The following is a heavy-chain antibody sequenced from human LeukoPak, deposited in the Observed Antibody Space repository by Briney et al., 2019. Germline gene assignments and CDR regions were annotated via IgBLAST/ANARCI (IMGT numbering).Heavy chain of an antibody. D-gene: IGHD2-2*01. CDR2: ISSSSSSTI. J-gene: IGHJ4*02. CDR3: ARDLGFCSNTNCPLDY. CDR1: GFTFSSYS. V-gene: IGHV3-48*01. Sequence: PGGSLRLSCAASGFTFSSYSMNWVRQAPGKGLEWVSYISSSSSSTIYYADSVKGRFTISRDNAKNSLYLQMNSLRAEDTAVYYCARDLGFCSNTNCPLDYWGQGTPVIVSS.